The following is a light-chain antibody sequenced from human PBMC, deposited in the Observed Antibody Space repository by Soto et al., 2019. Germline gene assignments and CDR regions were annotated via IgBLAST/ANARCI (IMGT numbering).Light chain of an antibody. CDR3: SSYAGSNNFKV. Sequence: QSDLTQPPSASGSPGQSVTISCTGTSSDVGGYNYVSWYQQHPGKAPKLMIYEVSKRPSGVPDRFSGSKSGNTASLTVSGLQAEDEADYYCSSYAGSNNFKVFGGGTKLTVL. V-gene: IGLV2-8*01. CDR1: SSDVGGYNY. J-gene: IGLJ2*01. CDR2: EVS.